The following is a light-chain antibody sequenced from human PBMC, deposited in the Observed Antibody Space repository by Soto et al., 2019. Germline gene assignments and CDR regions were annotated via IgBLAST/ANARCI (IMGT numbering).Light chain of an antibody. CDR2: DVI. V-gene: IGLV2-14*01. CDR1: SSDVGAYNF. Sequence: QSVLTQPASVSGSPGQSITISCTGTSSDVGAYNFVSWYQRHPGKAPKLMIYDVINRPSGVSNRFSGSKSGNTASLTISGLQAEDEADYYCSSYTSSSTLYVFGTGTKLTVL. J-gene: IGLJ1*01. CDR3: SSYTSSSTLYV.